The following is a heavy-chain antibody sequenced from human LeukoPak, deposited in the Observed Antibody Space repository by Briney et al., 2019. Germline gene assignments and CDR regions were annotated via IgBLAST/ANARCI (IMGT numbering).Heavy chain of an antibody. V-gene: IGHV3-23*01. CDR1: GFTFSSYG. CDR2: ISGSGGST. Sequence: GGTLRLSCAASGFTFSSYGMSWVRQAPGTGLEWVSAISGSGGSTYYADSVKGRFTISRDNAKNSLYLQMNSLRAEDTAVYYCAREHSGYDFPGRDYYYMDVWGKGTTVTVSS. J-gene: IGHJ6*03. CDR3: AREHSGYDFPGRDYYYMDV. D-gene: IGHD5-12*01.